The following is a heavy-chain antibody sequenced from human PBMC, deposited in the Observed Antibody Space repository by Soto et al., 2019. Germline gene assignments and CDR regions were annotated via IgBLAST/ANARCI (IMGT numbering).Heavy chain of an antibody. CDR1: GFTFDDYA. CDR3: AKGPRDLDAFDI. J-gene: IGHJ3*02. CDR2: ISWNSGSI. V-gene: IGHV3-9*01. Sequence: DVQLVESGGALVQPGRSLRLSCAASGFTFDDYAMHWVRQPPGKGLEWVSGISWNSGSIDYADSVKGRFTISRDNAKNSLYLQMNSLRAEDTALYYCAKGPRDLDAFDIWGQGTMVTVSS.